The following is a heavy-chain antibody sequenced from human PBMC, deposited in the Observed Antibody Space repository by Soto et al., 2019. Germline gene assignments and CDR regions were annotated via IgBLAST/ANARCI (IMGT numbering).Heavy chain of an antibody. CDR3: SSMGVFDGVVPAASNWFDP. J-gene: IGHJ5*02. D-gene: IGHD2-2*01. CDR2: MIPNSGNT. Sequence: GASVKVSCKASGYTFTSYDINWVRQATGQGLEWMGWMIPNSGNTDYAQKFQGRVTITRNKSISTAYMELSSLRSEDTAVYFCSSMGVFDGVVPAASNWFDPWGQGTLVTVSS. V-gene: IGHV1-8*01. CDR1: GYTFTSYD.